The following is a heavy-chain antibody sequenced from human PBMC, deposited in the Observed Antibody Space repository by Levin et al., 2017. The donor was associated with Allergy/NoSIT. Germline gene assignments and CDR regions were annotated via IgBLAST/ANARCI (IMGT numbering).Heavy chain of an antibody. CDR3: ARDLGLHEVRGVPLKDV. V-gene: IGHV1-2*04. CDR1: GYTFTGYY. J-gene: IGHJ6*02. D-gene: IGHD3-10*01. CDR2: INPNSGGT. Sequence: VASVKVSCKASGYTFTGYYMHWVRQAPGQGLEWMGWINPNSGGTNYAQKFQGWVTMTRDTSISTAYMELSRLRSDDTAVYYCARDLGLHEVRGVPLKDVWGQGTTVTVSS.